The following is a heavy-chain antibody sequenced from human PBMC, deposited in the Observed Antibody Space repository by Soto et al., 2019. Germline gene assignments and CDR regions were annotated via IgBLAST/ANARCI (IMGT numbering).Heavy chain of an antibody. CDR1: GFTFSYYW. CDR2: IHSDGSST. Sequence: EVQLVESGGGLVRPGGSLRLSCAASGFTFSYYWMHWVRQAPGKGLVWVSRIHSDGSSTTYADFVKGRFINSRDNARNTVDLQMNSVRVEDTAVYYCARGDRGAFDLWGQGTVVTVSS. D-gene: IGHD1-26*01. CDR3: ARGDRGAFDL. J-gene: IGHJ3*01. V-gene: IGHV3-74*01.